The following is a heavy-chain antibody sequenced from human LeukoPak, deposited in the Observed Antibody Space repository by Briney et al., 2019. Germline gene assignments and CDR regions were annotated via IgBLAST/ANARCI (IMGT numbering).Heavy chain of an antibody. CDR1: GFTFSSYA. V-gene: IGHV3-23*01. Sequence: GGSLRLSCAASGFTFSSYAMSWVRQAPGKGLEWVSAISVSSGSTYYADSVKGRFTISRDNSKNTLYLQMNSLRADDTAVYYCAKGYTYGYAHNWFDPWGQGTLVTVSS. D-gene: IGHD5-18*01. CDR2: ISVSSGST. J-gene: IGHJ5*02. CDR3: AKGYTYGYAHNWFDP.